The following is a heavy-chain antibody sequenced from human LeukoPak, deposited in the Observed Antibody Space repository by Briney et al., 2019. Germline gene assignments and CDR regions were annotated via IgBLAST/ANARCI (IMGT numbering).Heavy chain of an antibody. CDR1: GGSISSSSYY. CDR2: IYYSGST. J-gene: IGHJ4*02. D-gene: IGHD2-15*01. V-gene: IGHV4-39*07. Sequence: PSETLSLTCTVSGGSISSSSYYWGWIRQPPGKGLEWIGSIYYSGSTYYNPSLKSRVTISVDTSKNQFSLKLSSVTAADTAVYYCARDGCSGGSCYRRAVDYWGQGTLVTVSS. CDR3: ARDGCSGGSCYRRAVDY.